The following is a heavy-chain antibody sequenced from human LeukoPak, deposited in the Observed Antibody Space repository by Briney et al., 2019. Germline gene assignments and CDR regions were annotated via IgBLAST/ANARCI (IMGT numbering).Heavy chain of an antibody. CDR1: GGSISNYY. Sequence: SETLSLTCTVSGGSISNYYWTWIRQPPGKGLEWIGYIYYSGSSNYNPPLKSRITTSIDTSKNQFSLKLSSVTAADTAVYYCASGYGYVDSWGQGTLVTVSS. V-gene: IGHV4-59*01. CDR2: IYYSGSS. J-gene: IGHJ4*02. CDR3: ASGYGYVDS. D-gene: IGHD5-18*01.